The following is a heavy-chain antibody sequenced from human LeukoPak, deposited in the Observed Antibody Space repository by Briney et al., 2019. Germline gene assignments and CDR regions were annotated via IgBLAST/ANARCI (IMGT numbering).Heavy chain of an antibody. Sequence: GGSLRLSCAASGFTFSSYWMSWVRQAPGKGLEWVANIKQDGSEKYYVDSVKGRFTISRVNAKNSLYLQMNSLRAEDTAVYYCARDPWYSSGWYDYWGQGTLVTVSS. V-gene: IGHV3-7*04. CDR2: IKQDGSEK. CDR1: GFTFSSYW. J-gene: IGHJ4*02. D-gene: IGHD6-19*01. CDR3: ARDPWYSSGWYDY.